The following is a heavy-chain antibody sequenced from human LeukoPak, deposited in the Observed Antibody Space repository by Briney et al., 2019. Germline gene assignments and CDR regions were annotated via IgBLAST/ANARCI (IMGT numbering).Heavy chain of an antibody. CDR1: GGSISSTTYY. CDR2: IYYSGNT. Sequence: SETLSLTCIVSGGSISSTTYYWGWIRQPPGKRLEWIGSIYYSGNTYYNPSLKSRVTISVDTSKNQFSLKLSSVTAADTAVYYCARDRVVGDDANWFDPWGQGTLVTVSS. CDR3: ARDRVVGDDANWFDP. D-gene: IGHD3-10*01. J-gene: IGHJ5*02. V-gene: IGHV4-39*07.